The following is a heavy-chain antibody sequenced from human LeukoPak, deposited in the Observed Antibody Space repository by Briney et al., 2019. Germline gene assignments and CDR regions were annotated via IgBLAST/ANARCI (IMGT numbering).Heavy chain of an antibody. Sequence: ASVKVSCKASGYTFTSYAMDWVRQAPGQGLESMGWINTNTGNPTYAQGFTGRFVFSLDTSVSTAYLQISSLKAEDTAVYYCARDTVTSGPDYWGQGTLVTVSS. V-gene: IGHV7-4-1*02. D-gene: IGHD4-17*01. CDR1: GYTFTSYA. J-gene: IGHJ4*02. CDR3: ARDTVTSGPDY. CDR2: INTNTGNP.